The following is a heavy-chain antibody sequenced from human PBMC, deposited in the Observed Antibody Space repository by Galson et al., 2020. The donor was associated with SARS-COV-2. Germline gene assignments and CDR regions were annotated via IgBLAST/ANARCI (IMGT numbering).Heavy chain of an antibody. J-gene: IGHJ4*02. Sequence: GGSLRLSCAASGFTVSSNYMSWVRQAPGKGLEWDSVIYSGGSTYYADSVKGRFTISRDNSKNTLYLQMNSLRAEDTAVYYCARSPDYYDSSGSEVYFDYWGQGTLVTVSS. D-gene: IGHD3-22*01. CDR1: GFTVSSNY. CDR2: IYSGGST. CDR3: ARSPDYYDSSGSEVYFDY. V-gene: IGHV3-66*01.